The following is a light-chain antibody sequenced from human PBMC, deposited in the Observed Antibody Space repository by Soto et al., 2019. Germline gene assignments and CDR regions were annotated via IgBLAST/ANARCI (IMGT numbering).Light chain of an antibody. V-gene: IGKV1-33*01. Sequence: DIQMTQSPSSLSASVGDRVTITCQASQDISNYLNWYQQKPGKAPKLLIYDASSLETGVPSRFSGSGSGTDFTFTISSLQPEDIATYYCQQYDNPLFTFGPGTKVDIK. J-gene: IGKJ3*01. CDR1: QDISNY. CDR2: DAS. CDR3: QQYDNPLFT.